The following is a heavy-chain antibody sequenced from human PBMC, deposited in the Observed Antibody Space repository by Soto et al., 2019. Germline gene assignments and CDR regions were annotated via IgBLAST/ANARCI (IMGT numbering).Heavy chain of an antibody. CDR2: ISAYNGDT. V-gene: IGHV1-18*01. CDR3: ARDVYPLDY. J-gene: IGHJ4*02. CDR1: GYTVTNYD. Sequence: ASVKVSCKASGYTVTNYDISWVRQAPGQGPERMGWISAYNGDTNYTQKLQGRVTMTTDTSTSTAYMELRSLISDDTAVYYCARDVYPLDYWGQGTLVTVSS.